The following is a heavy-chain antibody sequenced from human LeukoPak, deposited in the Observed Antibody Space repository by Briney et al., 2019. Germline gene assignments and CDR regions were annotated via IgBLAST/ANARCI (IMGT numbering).Heavy chain of an antibody. Sequence: PSETLSLTCTVSGGSISSGGYYWSWIRQHPGKGLEWIGYIYYSGSTYYNPSLKSRVTISVDTSKNQFSLKLSSVTAAGTAVYYCARGGRWIPANAFDIWGQGTMVTVSS. CDR2: IYYSGST. D-gene: IGHD2-2*03. CDR3: ARGGRWIPANAFDI. V-gene: IGHV4-31*03. CDR1: GGSISSGGYY. J-gene: IGHJ3*02.